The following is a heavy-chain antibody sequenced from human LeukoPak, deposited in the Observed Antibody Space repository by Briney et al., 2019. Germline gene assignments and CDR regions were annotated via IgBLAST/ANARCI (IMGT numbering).Heavy chain of an antibody. V-gene: IGHV4-34*01. J-gene: IGHJ4*02. CDR2: INHSGST. Sequence: SETLSLTYAVYGGSFSGYYWSWIRQPPGKGLEWIGEINHSGSTNYNPSLKSRVTISVDTSKNQFSLKLSSVTAADTAVYYCASELGEVVVVPAAIPRGDYFDYWGQGTLVTVSS. CDR3: ASELGEVVVVPAAIPRGDYFDY. D-gene: IGHD2-2*01. CDR1: GGSFSGYY.